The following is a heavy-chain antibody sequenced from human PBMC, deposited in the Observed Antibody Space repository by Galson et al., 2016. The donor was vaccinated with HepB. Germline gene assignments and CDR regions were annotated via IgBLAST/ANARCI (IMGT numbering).Heavy chain of an antibody. CDR3: ARDNSVEYATAYNWFDP. CDR1: GFAFSNHW. D-gene: IGHD2-8*02. Sequence: SLRLSCAASGFAFSNHWIHWVRQAPGKGLVWVSRVNSDGTTSDYADPVKGRFTLPRHNAKNTLYLQMNRLRTDDTAVYYCARDNSVEYATAYNWFDPWGQGALVTVSS. J-gene: IGHJ5*02. V-gene: IGHV3-74*01. CDR2: VNSDGTTS.